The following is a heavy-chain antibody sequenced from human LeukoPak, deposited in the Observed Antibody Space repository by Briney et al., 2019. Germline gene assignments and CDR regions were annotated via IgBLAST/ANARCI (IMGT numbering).Heavy chain of an antibody. CDR2: ISSSSSYI. CDR3: ASFGYYDILTGYTPSDY. CDR1: GSTFSSYG. D-gene: IGHD3-9*01. V-gene: IGHV3-21*01. J-gene: IGHJ4*02. Sequence: GGSLRLSCAASGSTFSSYGMSWVRQAPGKGLEWVSSISSSSSYIYYADSVKGRFTISRDNAKNSLYLQMNSLRAEDTAVYYCASFGYYDILTGYTPSDYWGQGTLVTVSS.